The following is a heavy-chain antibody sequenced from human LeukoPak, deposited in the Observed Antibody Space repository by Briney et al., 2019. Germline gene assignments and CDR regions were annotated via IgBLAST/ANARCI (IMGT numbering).Heavy chain of an antibody. CDR1: GFTVSDNY. CDR2: IYTGGDT. J-gene: IGHJ4*02. V-gene: IGHV3-53*01. Sequence: GGSLRLSCAASGFTVSDNYMSWVRQTPGKGLEWVSIIYTGGDTYYADSLKGRFTISRDSAKNTLFLQMNSLRAEDTAVYYCARSIYNYVWGSYDYWGQGTLVTVSS. CDR3: ARSIYNYVWGSYDY. D-gene: IGHD3-16*01.